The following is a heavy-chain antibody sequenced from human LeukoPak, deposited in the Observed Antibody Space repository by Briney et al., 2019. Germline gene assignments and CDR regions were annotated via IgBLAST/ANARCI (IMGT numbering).Heavy chain of an antibody. CDR3: ARGEVVGVPENNWFAP. J-gene: IGHJ5*02. CDR2: ISAYNGNT. Sequence: ASVKVSCKASGYTFTSYGISWVRQAPGQGLEWMGWISAYNGNTNYAQKLQGRVTMTTDTSASTAYMELRSLRSDDTAVYYCARGEVVGVPENNWFAPWGQGTLVTVSS. D-gene: IGHD2-21*02. V-gene: IGHV1-18*01. CDR1: GYTFTSYG.